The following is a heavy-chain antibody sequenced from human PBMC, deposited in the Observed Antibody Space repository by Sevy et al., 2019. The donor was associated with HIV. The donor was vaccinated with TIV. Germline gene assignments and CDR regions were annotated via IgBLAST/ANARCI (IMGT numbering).Heavy chain of an antibody. CDR1: GYTFTSYK. V-gene: IGHV1-18*01. CDR3: VRAYCSGGRCYSGAY. D-gene: IGHD2-15*01. J-gene: IGHJ4*02. CDR2: VSAHNGDT. Sequence: ASVKVSCKTSGYTFTSYKITWVRQAPGQGLEWMGWVSAHNGDTNYAQRFRGRVTMTTDTSTVTAYMDLRSLRSDDTAVYYCVRAYCSGGRCYSGAYWGQGTLVTVSS.